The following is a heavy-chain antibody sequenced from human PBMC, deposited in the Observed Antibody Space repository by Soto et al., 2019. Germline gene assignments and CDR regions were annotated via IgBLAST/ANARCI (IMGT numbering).Heavy chain of an antibody. V-gene: IGHV1-18*04. CDR1: GYTFTSCG. D-gene: IGHD6-19*01. CDR2: ISAYNGNT. J-gene: IGHJ4*02. CDR3: ARGRIDIAVAGHYYFDY. Sequence: ASVKVSCKASGYTFTSCGISWVRQAPGQGLEWMGWISAYNGNTNYAQKLQGRVTMTTDTSTSTAYMELRSLRSDDTAVYYCARGRIDIAVAGHYYFDYWGQGTLVTVSS.